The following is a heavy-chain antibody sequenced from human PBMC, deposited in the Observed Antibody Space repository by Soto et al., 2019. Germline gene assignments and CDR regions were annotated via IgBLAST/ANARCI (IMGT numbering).Heavy chain of an antibody. Sequence: QVQLVESGGGVVQPGRSLRLSWAASGFTFSSNVMHWVRQAPGKGLEWVTLISYDGSEKYYADSVRGRFTISRDNSKNKLYLQMSSLSAGDTAVYYCAKAGEEQLLDYYYYMDVWGKGTPVTVSS. CDR3: AKAGEEQLLDYYYYMDV. D-gene: IGHD2-2*01. V-gene: IGHV3-30*18. J-gene: IGHJ6*03. CDR1: GFTFSSNV. CDR2: ISYDGSEK.